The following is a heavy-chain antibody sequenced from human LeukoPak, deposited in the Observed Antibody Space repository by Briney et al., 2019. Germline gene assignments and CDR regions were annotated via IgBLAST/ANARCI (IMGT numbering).Heavy chain of an antibody. CDR1: GFTFSSYE. CDR2: ISSSGSTI. CDR3: ARGGYYDILTGLNWFDP. V-gene: IGHV3-48*03. J-gene: IGHJ5*02. Sequence: GGSLRLSCAASGFTFSSYEMNWVRQAPGKGLEWVSYISSSGSTIYYADSVKGRFTISRDNAKNSLYLQMNSLRAEDTAVYYCARGGYYDILTGLNWFDPWGQGTLVTVSS. D-gene: IGHD3-9*01.